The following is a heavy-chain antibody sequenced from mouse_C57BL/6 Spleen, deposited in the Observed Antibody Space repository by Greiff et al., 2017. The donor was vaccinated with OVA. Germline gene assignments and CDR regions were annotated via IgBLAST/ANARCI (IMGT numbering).Heavy chain of an antibody. CDR1: GFTFSDYG. CDR3: ARGDYYGSSYYWYFDV. D-gene: IGHD1-1*01. CDR2: ISSGSSTI. V-gene: IGHV5-17*01. J-gene: IGHJ1*03. Sequence: EVQLQESGGGLVKPGGSLKLSCAASGFTFSDYGMHWVRQAPEKGLEWVAYISSGSSTIYYADTVKGRFTISRDNAKNTLFLQMTSLRSEDTAMYYCARGDYYGSSYYWYFDVWGTGTTVTVSS.